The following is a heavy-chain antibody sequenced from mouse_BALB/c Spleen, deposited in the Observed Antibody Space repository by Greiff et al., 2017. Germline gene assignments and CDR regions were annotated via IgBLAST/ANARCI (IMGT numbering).Heavy chain of an antibody. V-gene: IGHV1S56*01. CDR3: AREAYYRYDEIDLNAMDY. D-gene: IGHD2-14*01. Sequence: QVQLQQSGPELVKPGASVRISCKASGYTFTSYYIHWVKQRPGQGLEWIGWIYPGNVNTKYNEKFKGKATLTADKSSSTAYMQLSSLTSEDSAVYFCAREAYYRYDEIDLNAMDYWGQGTSVTVSS. J-gene: IGHJ4*01. CDR1: GYTFTSYY. CDR2: IYPGNVNT.